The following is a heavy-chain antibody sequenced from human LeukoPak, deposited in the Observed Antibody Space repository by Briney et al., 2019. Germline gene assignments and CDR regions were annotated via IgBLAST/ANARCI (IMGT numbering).Heavy chain of an antibody. CDR2: IYYSGST. Sequence: SETLSLTCTVSGGSISSYYWSWIRQPPGKGLEWIGYIYYSGSTNYNPSLKRRVTISVDTSKNQFSLKLSSVTAADTAVYYCARAGGYGSGNSAWGQGTLVTVSS. V-gene: IGHV4-59*01. J-gene: IGHJ5*02. CDR3: ARAGGYGSGNSA. D-gene: IGHD3-10*01. CDR1: GGSISSYY.